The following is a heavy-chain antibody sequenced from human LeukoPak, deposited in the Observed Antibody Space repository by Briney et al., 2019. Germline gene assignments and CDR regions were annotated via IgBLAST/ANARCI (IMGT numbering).Heavy chain of an antibody. CDR3: ARYSGICGHDY. J-gene: IGHJ4*02. CDR2: FFSSGNT. CDR1: GGSFTSFY. Sequence: PSETLSLTCTVSGGSFTSFYWSWIRQPAGKELEWIGRFFSSGNTNYNPSFKSRATISVDKSKNQFSLKSTSVTAADTAVYYCARYSGICGHDYWGKGTLVSVSS. V-gene: IGHV4-4*07. D-gene: IGHD2-21*01.